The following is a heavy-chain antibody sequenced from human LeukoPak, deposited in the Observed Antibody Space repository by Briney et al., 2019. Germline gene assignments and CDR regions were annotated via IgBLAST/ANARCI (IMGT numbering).Heavy chain of an antibody. CDR2: VHYSGNT. CDR3: AKSDGSGNYFDY. CDR1: GGSISTYY. V-gene: IGHV4-59*01. Sequence: SETLSLTCTVSGGSISTYYWNWIRQPPGKGLEWIGYVHYSGNTNCNPSLKSRVTISLDTSKNQFSVKLTSVTAADTAMYYCAKSDGSGNYFDYWGQGALVAVSS. D-gene: IGHD3-10*01. J-gene: IGHJ4*02.